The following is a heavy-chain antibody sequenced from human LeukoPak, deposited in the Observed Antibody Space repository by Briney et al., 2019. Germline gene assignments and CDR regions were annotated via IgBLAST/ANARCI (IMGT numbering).Heavy chain of an antibody. Sequence: GAAVRVSCKASGYTFTDYYMHWVRQAPGQGREWMGWINPNSGGTNYAQKFQGRVTMTRDTSISTAYMELSRLRSDDTAVFYCAREEVIAAAGPTLDYWGQGALVTVSS. CDR1: GYTFTDYY. V-gene: IGHV1-2*02. D-gene: IGHD6-13*01. CDR3: AREEVIAAAGPTLDY. J-gene: IGHJ4*02. CDR2: INPNSGGT.